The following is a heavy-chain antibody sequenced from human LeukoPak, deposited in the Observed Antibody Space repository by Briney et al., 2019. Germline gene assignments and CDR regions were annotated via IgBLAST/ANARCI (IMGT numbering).Heavy chain of an antibody. D-gene: IGHD2-2*01. J-gene: IGHJ4*02. CDR2: ISSSSSYI. V-gene: IGHV3-21*01. CDR3: ARVLGTGYLGYCSSTSCSHYYFDY. CDR1: GFTFSSYS. Sequence: GGSLRLSCAASGFTFSSYSMNWVRQAPGKGLEWVSSISSSSSYIYYADSVKGRFTISRDNAKNSLYLQMNSLRAEDTAVYYCARVLGTGYLGYCSSTSCSHYYFDYWGQGTLVTVSS.